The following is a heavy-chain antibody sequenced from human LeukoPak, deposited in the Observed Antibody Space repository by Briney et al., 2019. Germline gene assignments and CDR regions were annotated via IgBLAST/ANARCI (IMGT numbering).Heavy chain of an antibody. J-gene: IGHJ4*02. D-gene: IGHD6-13*01. CDR2: ISGSGGST. Sequence: GGSLRLSCAASGFTFSSYAMSWVRQAPGKGLEWVSAISGSGGSTYYADSVKGRFTISRDNSKNTLYLQMNSLRDEDTAVYYCAKGSLGSWYYFDYWGQGTLVTVSS. V-gene: IGHV3-23*01. CDR3: AKGSLGSWYYFDY. CDR1: GFTFSSYA.